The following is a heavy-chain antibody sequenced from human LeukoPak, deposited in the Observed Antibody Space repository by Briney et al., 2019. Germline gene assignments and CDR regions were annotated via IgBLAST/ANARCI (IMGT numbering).Heavy chain of an antibody. V-gene: IGHV3-74*01. Sequence: SGGSLSPSCAAAGFTFSNYWMHWVSQAPGKGLVWVSRIKSDVSSTNYADSVKGRFTIPRDNAKSTLYLQMNSQRAEVTAMYNCTMILLGGNRAFDIWGQGTMATVSS. CDR1: GFTFSNYW. CDR2: IKSDVSST. D-gene: IGHD1-14*01. J-gene: IGHJ3*02. CDR3: TMILLGGNRAFDI.